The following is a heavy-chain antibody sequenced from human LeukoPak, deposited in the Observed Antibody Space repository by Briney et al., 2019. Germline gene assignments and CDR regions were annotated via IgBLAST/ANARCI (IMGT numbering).Heavy chain of an antibody. V-gene: IGHV3-66*02. CDR2: IYSGGST. CDR3: AREYSGSSYYFDY. J-gene: IGHJ4*02. Sequence: GGSLRLSCAASGFTVSSNYMSWVRQAPGEGLEWVSVIYSGGSTYYADSVKGRFTISRDNSKNTLYLQMNSLRAEDTAVYYCAREYSGSSYYFDYWGQGTLVTVSS. CDR1: GFTVSSNY. D-gene: IGHD1-26*01.